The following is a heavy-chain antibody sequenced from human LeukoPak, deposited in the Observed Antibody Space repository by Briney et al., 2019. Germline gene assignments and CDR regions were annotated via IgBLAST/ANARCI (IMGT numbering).Heavy chain of an antibody. Sequence: GRSLRLSCVASGFTFSNHGMHWVRQAPGKGPEWVALIWYDRSNKYYGDSVKGRFTISRDNSKNTVYLQMNSLRVEDTAVYYCARDRLEAVADDDYFDYWGQGTLVTVSS. CDR2: IWYDRSNK. J-gene: IGHJ4*02. CDR1: GFTFSNHG. V-gene: IGHV3-33*01. CDR3: ARDRLEAVADDDYFDY. D-gene: IGHD6-19*01.